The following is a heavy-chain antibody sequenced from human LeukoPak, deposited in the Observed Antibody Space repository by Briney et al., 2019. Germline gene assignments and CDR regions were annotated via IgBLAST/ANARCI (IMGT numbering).Heavy chain of an antibody. J-gene: IGHJ6*02. V-gene: IGHV3-11*01. CDR2: ISSSGSTI. CDR1: GFTFSDYY. Sequence: GGSLRLSCAASGFTFSDYYMSWIRQAPGKGREWVSYISSSGSTIYYADSVKGRFTISRDNAKNSLYLQMNSLRAEDTAVYYCARAGYSSSWYESPYYYYGMDVWGQGTTVTVSS. D-gene: IGHD6-13*01. CDR3: ARAGYSSSWYESPYYYYGMDV.